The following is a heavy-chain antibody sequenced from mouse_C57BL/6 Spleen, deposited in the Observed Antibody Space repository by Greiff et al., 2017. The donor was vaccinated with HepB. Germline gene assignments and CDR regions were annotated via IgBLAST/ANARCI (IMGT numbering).Heavy chain of an antibody. Sequence: VKLMESGPELVKPGASVKISCKASGYAFSSSWMNWVKQRPGKGLEWIGRIYPGDGDTNYNGKFKGKATLTADKSSSTAYMQLSSLTSEDSAVYFCARSTTVVAKGFDYWGQGTTLTVSS. CDR3: ARSTTVVAKGFDY. CDR2: IYPGDGDT. V-gene: IGHV1-82*01. D-gene: IGHD1-1*01. CDR1: GYAFSSSW. J-gene: IGHJ2*01.